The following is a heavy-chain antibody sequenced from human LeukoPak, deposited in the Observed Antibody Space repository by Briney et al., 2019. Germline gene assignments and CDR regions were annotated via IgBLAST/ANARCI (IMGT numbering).Heavy chain of an antibody. V-gene: IGHV4-59*11. CDR1: GASISSHY. Sequence: SETLSLTCTVSGASISSHYWSWIRQPSGKGLEWNGDFSYSGSTNYNPSLKSRVTISVDTSKNQFSLKLTSVTAADTAVYYCARAGGVHNTPMDLDYWGQGILVTVSS. CDR2: FSYSGST. CDR3: ARAGGVHNTPMDLDY. D-gene: IGHD5-18*01. J-gene: IGHJ4*02.